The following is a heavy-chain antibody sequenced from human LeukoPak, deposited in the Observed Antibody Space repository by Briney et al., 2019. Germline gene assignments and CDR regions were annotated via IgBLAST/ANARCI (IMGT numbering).Heavy chain of an antibody. CDR1: GYSFTSYW. Sequence: KVSCKASGYSFTSYWIGWVRQMPGKGLEWMGIIYPGDSDTRYSPSFQGQVTISADKSISTAYLQWSSLKASDTAMYYCARREEYSSSVDYWGQGTLVTVSS. D-gene: IGHD6-6*01. J-gene: IGHJ4*02. V-gene: IGHV5-51*01. CDR2: IYPGDSDT. CDR3: ARREEYSSSVDY.